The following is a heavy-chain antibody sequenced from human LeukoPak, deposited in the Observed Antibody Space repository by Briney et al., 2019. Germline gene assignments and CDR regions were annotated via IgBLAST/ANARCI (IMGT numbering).Heavy chain of an antibody. CDR2: MFHSGNT. V-gene: IGHV4-38-2*01. CDR1: GYSISFSYY. Sequence: PSETLSLTCAVSGYSISFSYYWGWIRPPPGKGLEWIGTMFHSGNTYYNPSLKSRVTLSLDTSKNQFSLNLNSVAVADTAVYYCARIYGSSSGFDYWGQGTLVTVSS. J-gene: IGHJ4*02. D-gene: IGHD6-6*01. CDR3: ARIYGSSSGFDY.